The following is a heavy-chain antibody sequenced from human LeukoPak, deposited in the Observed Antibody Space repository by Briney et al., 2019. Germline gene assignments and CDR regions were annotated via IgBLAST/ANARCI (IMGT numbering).Heavy chain of an antibody. J-gene: IGHJ4*02. V-gene: IGHV5-51*01. CDR2: IYPGDSDT. Sequence: GESLKISCKGSGYSFTRYWIAWVRQMPGKGLEWMGIIYPGDSDTKYSPSFQGHVIFSADKSISTAYLEWSSLKASDTAMYYCASQGASGPLDYWGQGTLVTGSS. CDR1: GYSFTRYW. CDR3: ASQGASGPLDY.